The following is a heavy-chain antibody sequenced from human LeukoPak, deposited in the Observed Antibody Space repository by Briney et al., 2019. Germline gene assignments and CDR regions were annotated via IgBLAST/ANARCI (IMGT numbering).Heavy chain of an antibody. CDR2: IYYSGST. D-gene: IGHD3-22*01. J-gene: IGHJ6*02. CDR1: GGSISSYY. V-gene: IGHV4-59*01. CDR3: ARGDSSGYYLDYYYYGMDV. Sequence: SETLSLTCTVSGGSISSYYWSWIRQPPGKGLEWIGYIYYSGSTNYNPSLKSRVTISVDTSKNQSSLKLSSVTAADTAVYYCARGDSSGYYLDYYYYGMDVWGQGTTVTVSS.